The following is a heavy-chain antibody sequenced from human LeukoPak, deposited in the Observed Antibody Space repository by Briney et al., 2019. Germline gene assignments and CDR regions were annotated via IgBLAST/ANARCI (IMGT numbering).Heavy chain of an antibody. CDR3: ARAPRDGYNYR. J-gene: IGHJ4*02. D-gene: IGHD5-24*01. CDR1: GGTFSSYS. CDR2: IITVVGQT. Sequence: SVKLSCKASGGTFSSYSISWVRQAPGEGLEWMGRIITVVGQTMYVHFIQGRVTITADKSTSTAYMELSSLRSEDTAVYYCARAPRDGYNYRWGQGTLVTVSS. V-gene: IGHV1-69*04.